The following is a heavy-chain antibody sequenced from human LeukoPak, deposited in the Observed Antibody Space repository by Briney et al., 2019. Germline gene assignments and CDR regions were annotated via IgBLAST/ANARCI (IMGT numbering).Heavy chain of an antibody. CDR2: ISSSSSYI. Sequence: GGSLRLSXAASGFTFRSYSMNWVRQTPGKGLEWVSSISSSSSYIYYADSVKGRFTISRDNAKNSLYLQMNSLRAEDTAVYYCARDRITIFGVAPDAFDIWGQGTMVTVSS. V-gene: IGHV3-21*01. D-gene: IGHD3-3*01. CDR1: GFTFRSYS. CDR3: ARDRITIFGVAPDAFDI. J-gene: IGHJ3*02.